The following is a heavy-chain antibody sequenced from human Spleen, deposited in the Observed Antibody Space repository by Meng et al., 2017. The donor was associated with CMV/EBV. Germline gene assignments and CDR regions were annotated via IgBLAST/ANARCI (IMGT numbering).Heavy chain of an antibody. V-gene: IGHV3-21*01. J-gene: IGHJ4*02. CDR2: ISSSSDYI. CDR1: FNLSSYS. Sequence: FNLSSYSMNWVRQAPGKGLEWVSSISSSSDYIYYADSVRGRFTISRDNAKRSLYLQMNSLRAEDTAVYYCARENGGSGSYYSPFDYWGQGTLVTVSS. D-gene: IGHD3-10*01. CDR3: ARENGGSGSYYSPFDY.